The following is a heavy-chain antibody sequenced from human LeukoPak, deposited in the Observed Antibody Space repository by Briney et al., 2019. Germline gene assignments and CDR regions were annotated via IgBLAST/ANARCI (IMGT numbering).Heavy chain of an antibody. D-gene: IGHD1-26*01. CDR1: GFRFSGYV. CDR3: ARVDSGNYDY. V-gene: IGHV3-23*01. CDR2: IDFSNDGAS. J-gene: IGHJ4*02. Sequence: GGSLRLSCAASGFRFSGYVMSWVRQAPGKGLEYVSSIDFSNDGASYYADSVKGRFTISRDNSKNTLFLQMNSLRVEDTAFYYCARVDSGNYDYWGQGTLLTVSS.